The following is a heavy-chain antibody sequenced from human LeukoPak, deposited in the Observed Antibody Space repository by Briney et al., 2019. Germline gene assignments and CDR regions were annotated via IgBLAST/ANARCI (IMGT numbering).Heavy chain of an antibody. J-gene: IGHJ4*02. CDR2: ISSSGSTI. D-gene: IGHD2-2*01. Sequence: KAGGSLRLSCAASGFTFSDYYMSWIRQAPGKGLEWVSYISSSGSTIYYADSVKGRFTISRDNAKNSLYLQMNNLRAEDTAVYYCARALDSSSSRYQAFEYWGQGTPVTVSS. CDR3: ARALDSSSSRYQAFEY. V-gene: IGHV3-11*04. CDR1: GFTFSDYY.